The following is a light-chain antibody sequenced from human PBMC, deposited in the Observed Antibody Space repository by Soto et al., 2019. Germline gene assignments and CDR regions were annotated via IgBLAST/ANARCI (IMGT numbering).Light chain of an antibody. V-gene: IGKV3-15*01. CDR3: QQYNNWLSIT. Sequence: EIVMTQSPATLSVSPGERATLSCRASQSVSSNLAWYQQKPGQAPRLLIYGASTRATGIPARFSGSGSGTEFTLTISSLQSEDFAVYYCQQYNNWLSITFGQRTRLAI. J-gene: IGKJ5*01. CDR1: QSVSSN. CDR2: GAS.